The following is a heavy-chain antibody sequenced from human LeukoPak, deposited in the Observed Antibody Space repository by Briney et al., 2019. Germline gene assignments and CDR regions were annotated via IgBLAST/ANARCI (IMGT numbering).Heavy chain of an antibody. D-gene: IGHD3-22*01. Sequence: GPTLVNPTQTLTLTCTFSGFSLNTRGVGVGWIRQPPGRALEWLALIYWDDDRRYRPSLKSRLTITKDTSKNQVVLTMTNMDPVDTATYFCAHRKNYYDSSVFDNWGQGTLVTV. CDR2: IYWDDDR. CDR1: GFSLNTRGVG. V-gene: IGHV2-5*02. CDR3: AHRKNYYDSSVFDN. J-gene: IGHJ4*02.